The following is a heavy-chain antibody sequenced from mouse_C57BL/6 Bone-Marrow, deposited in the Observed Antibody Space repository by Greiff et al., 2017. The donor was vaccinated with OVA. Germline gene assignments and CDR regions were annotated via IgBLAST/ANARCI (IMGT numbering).Heavy chain of an antibody. V-gene: IGHV1-18*01. CDR3: ARPYYYGSSLYFDY. CDR2: INPNNGGT. D-gene: IGHD1-1*01. J-gene: IGHJ2*01. Sequence: EVQLQQSGPELVKPGASVKIPCKASGYTFTDYNMDWVKQSHGKSLEWIGDINPNNGGTIYNQKFKGKATLTVDKSSSTAYMELRSLTSEDTAVYYCARPYYYGSSLYFDYWGQGTTLTVSS. CDR1: GYTFTDYN.